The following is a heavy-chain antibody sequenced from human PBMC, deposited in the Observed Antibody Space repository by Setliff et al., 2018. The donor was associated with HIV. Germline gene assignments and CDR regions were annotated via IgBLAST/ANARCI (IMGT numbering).Heavy chain of an antibody. V-gene: IGHV1-2*02. J-gene: IGHJ5*02. D-gene: IGHD6-13*01. CDR2: INPNSGGT. Sequence: ASVKVSCKASGGTFTGYYIHWVRQAPGQGLEWMGWINPNSGGTNYAQRFQDRVTMTRDTSISTAYMELSRLKSDDTAVYYCARDRISSTWYPGNWFDPWGQGTLVTVSS. CDR1: GGTFTGYY. CDR3: ARDRISSTWYPGNWFDP.